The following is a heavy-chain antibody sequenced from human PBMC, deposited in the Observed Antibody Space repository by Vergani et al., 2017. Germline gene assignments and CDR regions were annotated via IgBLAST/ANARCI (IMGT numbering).Heavy chain of an antibody. J-gene: IGHJ4*02. CDR3: ASIAAAGTGPGY. V-gene: IGHV4-39*01. CDR1: GGSISSSSYY. CDR2: IYYSGST. Sequence: QLQLQESGPGLVKPSETLSLTCTVSGGSISSSSYYWGWIRQPPGKGLEWIGSIYYSGSTYYNPSLKSRVTISVDTSKNQFSLKLSSATAADTAVYYCASIAAAGTGPGYWGQGTLVTVSS. D-gene: IGHD6-13*01.